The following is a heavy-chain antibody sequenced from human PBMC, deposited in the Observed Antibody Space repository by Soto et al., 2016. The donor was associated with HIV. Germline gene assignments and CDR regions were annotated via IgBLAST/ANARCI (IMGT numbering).Heavy chain of an antibody. J-gene: IGHJ6*04. V-gene: IGHV3-74*01. Sequence: EVQVVESGGGLVQPGGSLRLSCEASEFSFSYYWMHWVRQAPGKGLVWVSRINGDGRFTNYADSVRGRFTISRDNAKNTAFLQMHSLRVEDTAVYYCARKGQAAGAMDVWGKGTTVTVSP. D-gene: IGHD6-13*01. CDR2: INGDGRFT. CDR3: ARKGQAAGAMDV. CDR1: EFSFSYYW.